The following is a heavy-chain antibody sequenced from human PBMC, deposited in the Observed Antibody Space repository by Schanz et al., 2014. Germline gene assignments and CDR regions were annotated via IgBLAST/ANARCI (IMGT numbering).Heavy chain of an antibody. CDR1: GYTFSNDD. CDR2: MQPDSGKT. V-gene: IGHV1-8*01. Sequence: QVQLVQSGAELRKPGTSVKVSCKTSGYTFSNDDINWVRQAIGQGPEWMGWMQPDSGKTHYAEKFQGRVTITRDTSASTASMELSSLTSEDTAVHYCARGRGFYDYWGQGTLVTVSS. CDR3: ARGRGFYDY. D-gene: IGHD3-10*01. J-gene: IGHJ4*02.